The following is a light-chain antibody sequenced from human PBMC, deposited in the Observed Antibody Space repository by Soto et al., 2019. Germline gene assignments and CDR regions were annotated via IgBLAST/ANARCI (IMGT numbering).Light chain of an antibody. J-gene: IGLJ3*02. V-gene: IGLV1-44*01. CDR1: RSNIGNNA. Sequence: QSVLTQTPSASGTPGQTVTISCSGSRSNIGNNAVSWYQQFPGMAPKLLIYNNNQRPSGVPDRFSGSKSGTSASLAISGLQSEDEADYYCATWDDSLNARGVFGGGTKVTVL. CDR2: NNN. CDR3: ATWDDSLNARGV.